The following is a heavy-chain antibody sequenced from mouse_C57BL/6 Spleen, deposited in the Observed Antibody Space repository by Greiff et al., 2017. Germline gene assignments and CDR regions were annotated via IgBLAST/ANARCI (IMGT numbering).Heavy chain of an antibody. D-gene: IGHD4-1*01. J-gene: IGHJ2*01. Sequence: VQLVESGPGLVQPSQSLSITCTVSGFSLTSYGVHWVRQSPGKGLEWLGVIWSGGSTDYNAAFISRLSISKDNSKSQVFFKMNSLQADDTAIYYCARGTRTGPFDYWGQGTTLTVSS. V-gene: IGHV2-2*01. CDR3: ARGTRTGPFDY. CDR1: GFSLTSYG. CDR2: IWSGGST.